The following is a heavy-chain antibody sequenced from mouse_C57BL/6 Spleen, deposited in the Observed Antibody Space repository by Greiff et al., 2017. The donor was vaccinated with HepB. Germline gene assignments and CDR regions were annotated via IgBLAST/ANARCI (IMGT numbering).Heavy chain of an antibody. CDR2: INPGSGGT. CDR1: GYAFTNYL. V-gene: IGHV1-54*01. J-gene: IGHJ3*01. Sequence: QVQLQQSGAELVRPGTSVKVSCKASGYAFTNYLIEWVKQRPGQGLEWIGVINPGSGGTNYNEKFKGKATLTADKTSSTAYMQLSSLTSEDSAVYFCARSDYGSSYAGFAYWGQGTLVTVSA. CDR3: ARSDYGSSYAGFAY. D-gene: IGHD1-1*01.